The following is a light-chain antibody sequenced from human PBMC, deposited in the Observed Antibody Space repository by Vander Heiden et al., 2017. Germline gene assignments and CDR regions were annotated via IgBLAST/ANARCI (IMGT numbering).Light chain of an antibody. CDR1: TSTIGVNT. V-gene: IGLV1-44*01. CDR3: AAWDDNLKHWV. CDR2: SNN. Sequence: QSLLTQPPSASGTPGQRVTISCSGTTSTIGVNTVNWYYQLPGTAPKLLIVSNNHRPSGVPDRFSGSKSGTSASLAVSGLQSEDEAHYFCAAWDDNLKHWVFGGGTKLTVL. J-gene: IGLJ3*02.